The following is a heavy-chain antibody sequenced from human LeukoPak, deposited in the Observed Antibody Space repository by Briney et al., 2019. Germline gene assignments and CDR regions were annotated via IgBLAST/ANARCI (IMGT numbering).Heavy chain of an antibody. CDR3: ASYVPLRY. CDR2: ISYDGSNK. Sequence: GGSLRLSCAASGFTFSSYWMSWVRQAPGKGLEWVAVISYDGSNKYYADSVKGRFTISRDNSKNTLYLQMNSLRAEDTAVYYCASYVPLRYWGQGTLVTVSS. V-gene: IGHV3-30*03. D-gene: IGHD3-16*01. J-gene: IGHJ4*02. CDR1: GFTFSSYW.